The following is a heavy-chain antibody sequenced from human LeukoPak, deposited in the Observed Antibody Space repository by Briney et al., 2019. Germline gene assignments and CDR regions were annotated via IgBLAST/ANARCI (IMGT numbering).Heavy chain of an antibody. V-gene: IGHV3-23*01. CDR2: ITGSGSTT. CDR1: GFAFSNYG. J-gene: IGHJ4*02. CDR3: ARDRYYGSGSYFRFFDY. D-gene: IGHD3-10*01. Sequence: GGSLRLSCAASGFAFSNYGMNWVRQAPGKGLEWVSGITGSGSTTYYADSVKGRFTISRDNSKNTLYLQMNSLRAEDTAVYYCARDRYYGSGSYFRFFDYWGQGTLVTVSS.